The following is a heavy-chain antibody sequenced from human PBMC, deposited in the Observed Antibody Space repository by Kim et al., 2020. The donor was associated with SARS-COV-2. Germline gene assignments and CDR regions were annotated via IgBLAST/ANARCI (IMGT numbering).Heavy chain of an antibody. J-gene: IGHJ6*03. CDR3: ATGPVGATSYYYYMDV. CDR1: GYTLTELS. CDR2: FDPEDGKT. V-gene: IGHV1-24*01. D-gene: IGHD1-26*01. Sequence: ASVKVSCKVSGYTLTELSMHWVRQAPGKGLEWMGGFDPEDGKTIYAQKFQGRVTMTEDTSTDTAYMELSSLRSEDMAVYYCATGPVGATSYYYYMDVWGKGTTVTVSS.